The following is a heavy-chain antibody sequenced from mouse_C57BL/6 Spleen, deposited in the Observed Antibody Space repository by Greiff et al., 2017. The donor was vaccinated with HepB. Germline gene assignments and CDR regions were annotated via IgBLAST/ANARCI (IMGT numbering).Heavy chain of an antibody. D-gene: IGHD1-1*01. V-gene: IGHV1-7*01. Sequence: QVQLKESGAELAKPGASVKLSCKASGYTFTSYWMHWVKQRPGQGLEWIGYINPSSGYTKYNQKFKDKATLTADKSSSTAYMQLSSLTYEDSAVYYCAITTVVDWYFEVWGTGTTVTVAS. CDR2: INPSSGYT. CDR1: GYTFTSYW. J-gene: IGHJ1*03. CDR3: AITTVVDWYFEV.